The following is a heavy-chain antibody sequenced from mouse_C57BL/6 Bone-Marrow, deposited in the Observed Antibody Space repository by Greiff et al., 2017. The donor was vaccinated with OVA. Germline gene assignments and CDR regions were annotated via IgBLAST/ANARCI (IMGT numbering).Heavy chain of an antibody. Sequence: VQLQQPGAELVKPGASVKLSCKASGYTFTSYWMHWVKQRPGRGLEWIGRIDPNSGGTKYNEKFKSTATLTVYNHSNTAYMPLSILTSDDSAVYDCASPPLGYHYFDYWGQGTTLTVSS. J-gene: IGHJ2*01. CDR2: IDPNSGGT. D-gene: IGHD2-2*01. CDR1: GYTFTSYW. CDR3: ASPPLGYHYFDY. V-gene: IGHV1-72*01.